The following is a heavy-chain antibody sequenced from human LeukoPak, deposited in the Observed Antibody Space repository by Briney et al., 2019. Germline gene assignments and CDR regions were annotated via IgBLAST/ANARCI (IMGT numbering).Heavy chain of an antibody. D-gene: IGHD2-2*01. J-gene: IGHJ5*02. CDR1: GFTFSSNA. CDR2: ISYDGSNK. CDR3: ARDVVVPAAIGYNWFDP. V-gene: IGHV3-30-3*01. Sequence: GGSLRLSCAASGFTFSSNAMHWDRQAPGKGLEWVAVISYDGSNKYYADSVKGRFTISRDNSKNTLYLQMNSLRAEDTAVYYCARDVVVPAAIGYNWFDPWGQGTLVSVSS.